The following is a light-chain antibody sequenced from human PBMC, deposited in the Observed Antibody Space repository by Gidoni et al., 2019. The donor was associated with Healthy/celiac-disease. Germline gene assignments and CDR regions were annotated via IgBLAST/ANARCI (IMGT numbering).Light chain of an antibody. J-gene: IGKJ2*01. CDR1: PSISSY. Sequence: DSQMTQSTSSLSASVGDSVTITCRASPSISSYLNWYQQKPGKAPKLMIYSSSSVQSWVPSRVSGSGSGTDFTLTISSLQPEDFATYYCQQSYSTPRYTCGQGTKLEIK. CDR2: SSS. V-gene: IGKV1-39*01. CDR3: QQSYSTPRYT.